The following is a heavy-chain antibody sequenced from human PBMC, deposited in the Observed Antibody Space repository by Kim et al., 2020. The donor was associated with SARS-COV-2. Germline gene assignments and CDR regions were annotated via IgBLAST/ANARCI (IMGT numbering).Heavy chain of an antibody. J-gene: IGHJ6*02. V-gene: IGHV3-33*06. CDR2: RWYDGSNK. D-gene: IGHD6-13*01. CDR3: AKDGAAGSPTYYYYGMDV. CDR1: GFNFRSHG. Sequence: GSLRLSCAAVGFNFRSHGMHWGRQAPGKGIEGGAVRWYDGSNKYYGDSVKGRFTISRDNSKNTLYLQMNSLRAEDTAVYYCAKDGAAGSPTYYYYGMDVWGQGTTVTVSS.